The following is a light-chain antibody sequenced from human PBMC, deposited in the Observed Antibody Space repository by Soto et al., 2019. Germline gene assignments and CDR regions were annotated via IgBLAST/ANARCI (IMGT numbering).Light chain of an antibody. Sequence: DIQMTQSPSSLSASVGDRVTITFRASQTISTWMAWYQQKPGKAPKLLVYDASTLQSGVASRFSGSGSGTEFTLIISGLQPDDSATYYCQQYTNTNNPWMFGQGTKVDI. CDR1: QTISTW. CDR3: QQYTNTNNPWM. J-gene: IGKJ1*01. CDR2: DAS. V-gene: IGKV1-5*01.